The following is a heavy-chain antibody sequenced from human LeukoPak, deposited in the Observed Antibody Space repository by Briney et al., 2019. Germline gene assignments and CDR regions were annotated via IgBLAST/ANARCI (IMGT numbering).Heavy chain of an antibody. CDR1: GGSFSGYY. V-gene: IGHV4-34*01. D-gene: IGHD5-18*01. CDR2: INHSGST. J-gene: IGHJ4*02. CDR3: ARGADTAMVDY. Sequence: SETLSLTCAVYGGSFSGYYWSWIRKPPGKGLEWIGEINHSGSTNYNPSLKSRVTISVDTSKNQFSLKLSSVTAADTAVYYCARGADTAMVDYWGQGTLVTVSS.